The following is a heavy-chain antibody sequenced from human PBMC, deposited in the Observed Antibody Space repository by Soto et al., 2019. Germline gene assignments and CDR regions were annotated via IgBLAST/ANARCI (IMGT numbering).Heavy chain of an antibody. CDR3: AKAGRYFDWLLSPLYY. CDR2: ISGSGGST. Sequence: PVGSLRLSCAASGFTFSSYAMSWVRQAPGKGLEWVSAISGSGGSTYYADSVKGRFTISRDNSKNTLYLQMNSLRAEDTAVYYCAKAGRYFDWLLSPLYYWGQGTLVTVSS. V-gene: IGHV3-23*01. D-gene: IGHD3-9*01. CDR1: GFTFSSYA. J-gene: IGHJ4*02.